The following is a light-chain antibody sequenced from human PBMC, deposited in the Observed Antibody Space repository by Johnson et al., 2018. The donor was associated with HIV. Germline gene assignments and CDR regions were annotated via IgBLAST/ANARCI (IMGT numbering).Light chain of an antibody. Sequence: QSVLTQPPSVSAAPGQKVTISCSGSSSNIGNNYVSWYQQLPGTAPKLLIYENNKRPSGLPDRFSGSKSGTSATLGITGLQTGDEADYYCGPWDNSLNAVFGTGTKVTVL. CDR3: GPWDNSLNAV. CDR1: SSNIGNNY. CDR2: ENN. V-gene: IGLV1-51*02. J-gene: IGLJ1*01.